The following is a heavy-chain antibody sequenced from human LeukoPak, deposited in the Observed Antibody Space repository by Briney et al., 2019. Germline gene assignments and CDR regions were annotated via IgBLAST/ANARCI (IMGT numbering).Heavy chain of an antibody. CDR2: ISSSGSTI. D-gene: IGHD3-22*01. V-gene: IGHV3-48*03. CDR1: GFTFSSYE. Sequence: GGSLRLSCAASGFTFSSYEMYWVRQAPGKGLEWVSYISSSGSTIYYADCVRGRFTISRENANNSRYLQMNSLKAEETGVYYCASLRSTYYYDSSGYYEAFDIWGQGTMVTVSS. CDR3: ASLRSTYYYDSSGYYEAFDI. J-gene: IGHJ3*02.